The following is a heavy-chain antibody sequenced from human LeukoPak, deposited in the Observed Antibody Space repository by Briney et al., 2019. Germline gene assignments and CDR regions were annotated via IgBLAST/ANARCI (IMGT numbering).Heavy chain of an antibody. J-gene: IGHJ6*03. D-gene: IGHD3-10*01. CDR3: ARDGSGSSKRYYYYYMDV. Sequence: WETLSLTCTVSGGSISSYYWSWIRQPPGKGLEWIGYIHYSGSTNYNPSLKSRVTISVDTSKNQFSLKLSSVTAADTAVYYCARDGSGSSKRYYYYYMDVWGKGTTVTISS. CDR1: GGSISSYY. CDR2: IHYSGST. V-gene: IGHV4-59*12.